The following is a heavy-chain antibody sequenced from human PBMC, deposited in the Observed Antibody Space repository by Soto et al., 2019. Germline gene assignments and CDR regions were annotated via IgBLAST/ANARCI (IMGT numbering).Heavy chain of an antibody. D-gene: IGHD2-2*01. CDR2: IYTSGST. CDR1: GGSISSYY. CDR3: ARDIVVVPAAVSSSWYPGAFDI. Sequence: NPSETLSLTCTVSGGSISSYYWSWIRQPAGKELEWIGRIYTSGSTNYNPSLKSRVTMSVDTSKNQFSLKLSSVTAADTAVYYCARDIVVVPAAVSSSWYPGAFDIWGQGTMVTVSS. J-gene: IGHJ3*02. V-gene: IGHV4-4*07.